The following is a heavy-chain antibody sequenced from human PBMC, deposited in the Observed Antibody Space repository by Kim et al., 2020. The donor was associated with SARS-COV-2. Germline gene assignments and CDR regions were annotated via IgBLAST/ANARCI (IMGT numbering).Heavy chain of an antibody. V-gene: IGHV4-34*01. CDR1: GGSFSGYY. Sequence: SETLSLTCAVYGGSFSGYYWSWIRQPPGKGLEWIGEINHSGSTNYNPSLKSRVTISVDTSKNQFSLKLSSVTAADTAVYYCARRYCSSTSCYRAPLRRLSPPYFQHWGQGTLVTVSS. CDR2: INHSGST. D-gene: IGHD2-2*01. CDR3: ARRYCSSTSCYRAPLRRLSPPYFQH. J-gene: IGHJ1*01.